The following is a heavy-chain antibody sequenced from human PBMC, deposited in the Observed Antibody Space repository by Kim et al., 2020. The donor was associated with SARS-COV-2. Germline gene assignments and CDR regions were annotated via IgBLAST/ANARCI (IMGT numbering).Heavy chain of an antibody. J-gene: IGHJ1*01. Sequence: GGSLRLSCEASGFTFSDYTLIWVRQAPGKGLEWISTISDTRTGNTHYADSVKGRFTISKDDSKHTVHQLMDTLRADDTAQYYCAIWLGG. CDR3: AIWL. CDR2: ISDTRTGNT. V-gene: IGHV3-23*01. D-gene: IGHD5-12*01. CDR1: GFTFSDYT.